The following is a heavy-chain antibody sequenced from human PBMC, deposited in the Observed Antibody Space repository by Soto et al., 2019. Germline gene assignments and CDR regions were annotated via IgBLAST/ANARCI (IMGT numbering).Heavy chain of an antibody. J-gene: IGHJ5*02. CDR2: ISYDGSNK. CDR1: GFTLSNYA. V-gene: IGHV3-30-3*01. D-gene: IGHD3-10*01. Sequence: QVQVVESGGGVVQPGRSLSLSCAASGFTLSNYAMHWVRQAPGKGLEWVAVISYDGSNKYYADSVKGRFTISTDNAINTLYLQMNTLRAEDTAVYYCARDRVYYGSGTTGWFDPWGQGTLVTVSS. CDR3: ARDRVYYGSGTTGWFDP.